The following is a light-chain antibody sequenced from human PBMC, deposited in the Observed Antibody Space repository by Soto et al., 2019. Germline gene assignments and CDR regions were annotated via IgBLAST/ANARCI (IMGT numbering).Light chain of an antibody. CDR3: QQSYSLPLT. V-gene: IGKV1-39*01. CDR1: QSVSAY. J-gene: IGKJ4*01. Sequence: DIQMTQSPSSLSASGGDRVTITCRASQSVSAYLNWYQQKPGKAPKLLIFGASSLQSGVPSRFSGRGSGTDFTLTISSLQPEDFATYYCQQSYSLPLTFGGGTRVEIK. CDR2: GAS.